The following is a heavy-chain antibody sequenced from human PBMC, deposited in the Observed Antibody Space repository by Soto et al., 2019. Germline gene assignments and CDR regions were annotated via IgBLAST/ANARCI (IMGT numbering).Heavy chain of an antibody. Sequence: GASVKVSCKASGYTFTSYFMHWVQQAPGQGLEWVGIINPSGGSTTYAQKFQGRVTMTRDTSTSTVYMELSSLRSEDTAVYYCARAYYDFWSGTGDFDDWGQGTLVTVSS. D-gene: IGHD3-3*01. CDR3: ARAYYDFWSGTGDFDD. CDR2: INPSGGST. J-gene: IGHJ4*02. CDR1: GYTFTSYF. V-gene: IGHV1-46*03.